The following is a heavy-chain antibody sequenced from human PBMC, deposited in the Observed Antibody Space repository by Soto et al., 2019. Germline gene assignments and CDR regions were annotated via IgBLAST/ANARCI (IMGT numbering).Heavy chain of an antibody. J-gene: IGHJ6*02. V-gene: IGHV3-11*06. Sequence: VGSLRLSCAASGFTFSESFMSWIRQAPGKGLEWVSSISTTSTFTDYAASLKGRVTVSRDNSRNALFLQLDSLRDEDTAVYFCARGAVSRQHFYYGFDVWGQGTTVTVSS. CDR2: ISTTSTFT. CDR1: GFTFSESF. D-gene: IGHD4-17*01. CDR3: ARGAVSRQHFYYGFDV.